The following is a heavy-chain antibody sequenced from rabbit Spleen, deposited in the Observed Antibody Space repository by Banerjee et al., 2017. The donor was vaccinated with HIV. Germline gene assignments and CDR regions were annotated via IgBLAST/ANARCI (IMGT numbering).Heavy chain of an antibody. D-gene: IGHD6-1*01. Sequence: QSLEESGGDLIKPGASLTLTCIASGVSFSGNSYMCWVRQAPGKGLEWIACIYTSSGSTYYANWAKGQFTISKTSSTTVTLQMTSLTAADTATYFCARRATYAYAMLRLDLWGQGTLVTVS. CDR1: GVSFSGNSY. CDR2: IYTSSGST. J-gene: IGHJ3*01. V-gene: IGHV1S40*01. CDR3: ARRATYAYAMLRLDL.